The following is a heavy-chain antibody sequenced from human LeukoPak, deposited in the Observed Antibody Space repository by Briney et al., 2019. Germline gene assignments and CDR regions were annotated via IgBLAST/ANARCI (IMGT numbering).Heavy chain of an antibody. D-gene: IGHD2-15*01. CDR2: ISGSGGST. Sequence: GGSLRLSCAASGFTFSSYAMSWVRQAPGKGLEWVSAISGSGGSTYYADSVKGRFTISRDNSKNTLYLQMNSLRAEDTAVYYCAKVAVPNIVVVVAVELNWFDPWGQGTLVTVSS. J-gene: IGHJ5*02. CDR3: AKVAVPNIVVVVAVELNWFDP. V-gene: IGHV3-23*01. CDR1: GFTFSSYA.